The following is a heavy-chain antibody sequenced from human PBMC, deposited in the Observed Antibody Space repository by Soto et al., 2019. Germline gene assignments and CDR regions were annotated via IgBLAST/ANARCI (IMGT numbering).Heavy chain of an antibody. Sequence: GGSLRLSCAASGFTFSNAWMNWVRQAPGKGLEWVGRIKSKTDGGTTDYAAPVKGRFTISRDDSKNTLYLQMNSLKTEDTAVYYCTTESYDYVWGSYRPHFDYWGQGTLVTVSS. CDR2: IKSKTDGGTT. CDR3: TTESYDYVWGSYRPHFDY. J-gene: IGHJ4*02. V-gene: IGHV3-15*07. CDR1: GFTFSNAW. D-gene: IGHD3-16*02.